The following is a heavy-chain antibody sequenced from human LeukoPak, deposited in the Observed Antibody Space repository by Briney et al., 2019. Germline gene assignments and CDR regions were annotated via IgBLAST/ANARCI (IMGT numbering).Heavy chain of an antibody. J-gene: IGHJ4*02. CDR2: IIPILGIA. D-gene: IGHD3-22*01. CDR3: AGGGDYYDSSGYFDY. V-gene: IGHV1-69*04. CDR1: GGTFSSYA. Sequence: SVKVSCKASGGTFSSYAISWVRQAPGQGLEWMGRIIPILGIANYAQKFQGRVTITADKSTSTAYMELSSLRSEDTAVYYCAGGGDYYDSSGYFDYWGQGTLVTVSS.